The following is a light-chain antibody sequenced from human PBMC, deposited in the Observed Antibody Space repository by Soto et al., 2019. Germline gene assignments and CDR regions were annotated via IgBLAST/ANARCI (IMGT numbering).Light chain of an antibody. CDR3: RLYNNWPGT. Sequence: VMTQSRAPVSISPRERATLSCRASQSTNKLASYQQKPGQAPRLLLYGASTRATGIPATFSGSGSGTEFTLTIISLQPADFIVSYCRLYNNWPGTFGQGANVDIK. V-gene: IGKV3-15*01. CDR2: GAS. J-gene: IGKJ1*01. CDR1: QSTNK.